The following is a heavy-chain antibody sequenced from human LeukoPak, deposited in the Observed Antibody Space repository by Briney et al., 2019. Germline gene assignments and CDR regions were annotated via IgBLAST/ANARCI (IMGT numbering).Heavy chain of an antibody. D-gene: IGHD2/OR15-2a*01. CDR1: GGSITSYY. V-gene: IGHV4-4*07. Sequence: KSSETLSLTCSVSGGSITSYYWSWIRQPAGKGLEWIGRVSTTESANYNPSLKSRVSMSVDTSKNQFSLKLGSVTAADTAVYYCARERVPFGYYFYYYIDVWGKGTTVTISS. J-gene: IGHJ6*03. CDR2: VSTTESA. CDR3: ARERVPFGYYFYYYIDV.